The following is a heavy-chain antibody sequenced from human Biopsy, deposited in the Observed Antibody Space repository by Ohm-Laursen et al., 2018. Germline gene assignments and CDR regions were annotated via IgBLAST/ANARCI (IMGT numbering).Heavy chain of an antibody. J-gene: IGHJ1*01. CDR1: GDTFTTSA. V-gene: IGHV1-69*06. Sequence: SSVKVSCKPSGDTFTTSAISWVRQAPGQGLEWLGGNIPILGTGNYAQKFQDRVTVAADTSTSTATMELGSLRSDDTAVYYCATKLTGYFHHWGQGTLVIVSS. CDR2: NIPILGTG. CDR3: ATKLTGYFHH. D-gene: IGHD3-9*01.